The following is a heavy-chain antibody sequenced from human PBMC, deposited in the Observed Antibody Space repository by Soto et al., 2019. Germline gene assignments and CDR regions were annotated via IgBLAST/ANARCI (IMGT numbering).Heavy chain of an antibody. CDR3: ARKVVGSTSRPDYWYFDL. CDR2: ISGGGDAT. CDR1: GFTFINYA. D-gene: IGHD2-21*01. V-gene: IGHV3-23*01. J-gene: IGHJ2*01. Sequence: EVQLLESGGDSVQPGGSVRLSCAGSGFTFINYAMNWVRQAPGKGLEWVSTISGGGDATFFADSVRGRFTFSRDNSKNTVTLRMNSLGVDDTAVYYCARKVVGSTSRPDYWYFDLWGRGTLVTVSS.